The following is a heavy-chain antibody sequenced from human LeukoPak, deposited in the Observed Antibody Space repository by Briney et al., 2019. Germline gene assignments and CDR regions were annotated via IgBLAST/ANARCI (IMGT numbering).Heavy chain of an antibody. D-gene: IGHD6-13*01. V-gene: IGHV4-4*07. CDR1: GGSISSYS. CDR3: AREATQPSRWFDP. CDR2: IYSSVTT. Sequence: SETLSLTCTVSGGSISSYSWSWIRQPAGKGLKWIGRIYSSVTTNYNPSLNSRVTMSLDTSKNQFSLNLTSVTAADTAVYYCAREATQPSRWFDPWGQGTLVTVSS. J-gene: IGHJ5*02.